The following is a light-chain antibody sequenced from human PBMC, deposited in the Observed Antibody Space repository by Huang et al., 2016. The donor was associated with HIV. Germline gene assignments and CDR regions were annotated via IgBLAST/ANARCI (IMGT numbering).Light chain of an antibody. CDR3: QQYNSYSPYT. V-gene: IGKV1-5*03. CDR1: QSISSW. J-gene: IGKJ2*01. Sequence: DIQMTQSPSTLSASVGDRVTITCRASQSISSWLAWYQQKPGKAPKLLIYEASSLESGVPSWFSCSGSGTEFTLTINSLQPDDFATYYCQQYNSYSPYTFGQGTKLEIK. CDR2: EAS.